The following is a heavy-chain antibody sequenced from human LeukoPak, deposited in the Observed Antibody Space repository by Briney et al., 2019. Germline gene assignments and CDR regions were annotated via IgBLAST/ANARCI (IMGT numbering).Heavy chain of an antibody. CDR3: ANSGGMDV. CDR1: GFTFSSYD. CDR2: ISYDGSNK. D-gene: IGHD3-10*01. V-gene: IGHV3-30-3*01. J-gene: IGHJ6*02. Sequence: GGSLRLSCAASGFTFSSYDMHWVRQAPGKGLEWVAVISYDGSNKYYADSVKGRFTISRDNSKNTLYMQMNSLRAEDTAVYYCANSGGMDVWGQGTTVTVSS.